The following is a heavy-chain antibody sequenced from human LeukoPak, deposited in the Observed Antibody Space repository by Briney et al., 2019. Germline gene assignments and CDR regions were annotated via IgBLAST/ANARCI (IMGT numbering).Heavy chain of an antibody. CDR1: GYTFSSYS. CDR3: ARAQGYYYDSSGYKN. Sequence: GGSLTLYCAASGYTFSSYSMNWVRQAPGNGLEWFSSISSSSSYIYYADSVKGRFTISRDNAKNSLYLQMNSLRAEDTAGYYCARAQGYYYDSSGYKNWGQGTLVTVSS. J-gene: IGHJ4*02. CDR2: ISSSSSYI. D-gene: IGHD3-22*01. V-gene: IGHV3-21*01.